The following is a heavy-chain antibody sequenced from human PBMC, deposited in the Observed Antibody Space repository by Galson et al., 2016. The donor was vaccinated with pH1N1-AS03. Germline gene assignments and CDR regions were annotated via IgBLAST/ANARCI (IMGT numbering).Heavy chain of an antibody. V-gene: IGHV3-48*02. CDR3: ARGLYSSGGYLGY. CDR2: ISSSSRAI. J-gene: IGHJ4*02. Sequence: SLRLSCAASGFTFSTYTMNWVRLAPGKGLEWISYISSSSRAIYYADSVKGRFTISRDNANNALYLQMNSLRDEDTAIYYCARGLYSSGGYLGYWGQGTLVTVSS. D-gene: IGHD6-19*01. CDR1: GFTFSTYT.